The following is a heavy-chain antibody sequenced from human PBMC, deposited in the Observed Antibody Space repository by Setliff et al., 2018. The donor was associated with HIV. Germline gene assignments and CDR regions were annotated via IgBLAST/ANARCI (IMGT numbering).Heavy chain of an antibody. CDR3: ARVPSGAAGLVRAGFYF. CDR2: INPNTGGT. V-gene: IGHV1-2*02. CDR1: GDTFTGYY. Sequence: ASVKVSCKASGDTFTGYYMHWVRQAPGQGLEWMGWINPNTGGTDYAQKFQGRVTMTGDTSISTAYMELSRLRSDDTATYYCARVPSGAAGLVRAGFYFWGQGTLVTVSS. D-gene: IGHD6-25*01. J-gene: IGHJ4*01.